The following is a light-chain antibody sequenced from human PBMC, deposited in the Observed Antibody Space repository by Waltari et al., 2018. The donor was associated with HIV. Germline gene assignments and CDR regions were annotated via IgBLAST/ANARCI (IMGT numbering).Light chain of an antibody. Sequence: QSALTQPASVSGSPGQSIVISCTGTSDDVGYYNYVSWYQQHPGKVPTLVIYDVTRRPAVVSDRFSGSKASTTASLTISGLRADDEADCYCSSDVGSSTSGLFGGGTKLTV. V-gene: IGLV2-14*03. CDR3: SSDVGSSTSGL. CDR1: SDDVGYYNY. CDR2: DVT. J-gene: IGLJ3*02.